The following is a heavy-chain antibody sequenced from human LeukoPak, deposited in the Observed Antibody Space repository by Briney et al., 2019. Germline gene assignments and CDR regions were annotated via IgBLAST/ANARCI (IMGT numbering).Heavy chain of an antibody. J-gene: IGHJ4*02. CDR3: ARSQGTHLDGFDY. CDR1: GFTFSSYP. Sequence: GGSLRLSCAASGFTFSSYPMHWVRQAPGKGLEWVAVMSYDGSIKYYADSVKGRFTISRDNSKNTLYLQMSSLRAEDTAVYYCARSQGTHLDGFDYWGQGTLVTASS. D-gene: IGHD1-1*01. V-gene: IGHV3-30-3*01. CDR2: MSYDGSIK.